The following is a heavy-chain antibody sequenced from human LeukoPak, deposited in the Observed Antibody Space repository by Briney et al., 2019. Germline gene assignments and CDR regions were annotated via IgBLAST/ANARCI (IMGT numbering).Heavy chain of an antibody. CDR3: AKESTVTPGNVNWFDT. J-gene: IGHJ5*02. D-gene: IGHD4-17*01. V-gene: IGHV3-23*01. CDR2: ISGSGGST. CDR1: GFTFSIYA. Sequence: GGSLRLSCATSGFTFSIYAMTWVRQAPGKGLEWVSTISGSGGSTYYAGSVKGRFTISRDNSKNTLYLQMNRLRAEDTAVYYCAKESTVTPGNVNWFDTWGQGTLVTVSS.